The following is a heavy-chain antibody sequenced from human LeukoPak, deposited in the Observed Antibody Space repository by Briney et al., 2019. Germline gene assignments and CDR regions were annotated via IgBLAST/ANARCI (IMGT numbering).Heavy chain of an antibody. J-gene: IGHJ4*02. CDR1: GFSFSSYS. D-gene: IGHD1-26*01. V-gene: IGHV3-21*01. Sequence: GGSLRLSCAASGFSFSSYSMNWVRQAPGKGLEWVSSISSSSSYIYYADSVKGRFTISRDNSKNTLFLQMNSLSSEDTAVYYCARSWEVLQNFDYWGQGTLVNVSS. CDR3: ARSWEVLQNFDY. CDR2: ISSSSSYI.